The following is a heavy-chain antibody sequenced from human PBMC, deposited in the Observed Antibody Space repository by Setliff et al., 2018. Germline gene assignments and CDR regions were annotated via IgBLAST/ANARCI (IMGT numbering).Heavy chain of an antibody. V-gene: IGHV3-74*01. Sequence: PGGSLRLSCGASGFTFSKYWMYWVRQVPGKGLVWVSRINGDGTITNYADSVKGRFTISGDNSENTLSLQMNSLRAEDTAVYFCARDGTYCSSTRCYQPYYFYAMDVWGKGTTVTVSS. CDR1: GFTFSKYW. J-gene: IGHJ6*04. CDR2: INGDGTIT. CDR3: ARDGTYCSSTRCYQPYYFYAMDV. D-gene: IGHD2-2*01.